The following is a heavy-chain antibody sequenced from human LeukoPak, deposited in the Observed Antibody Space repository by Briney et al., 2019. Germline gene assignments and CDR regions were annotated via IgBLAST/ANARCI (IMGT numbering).Heavy chain of an antibody. CDR3: AKAAWELGYFQS. Sequence: GGSLRLSCAASGLTFRGYVVSWVRQTPRKGLEWVSTISGSGLSTYYADSVKGRFTISRDNSNNTVYLQMNSLRAEDPAVYYWAKAAWELGYFQSWGQGTLVTVSS. D-gene: IGHD1-26*01. CDR2: ISGSGLST. CDR1: GLTFRGYV. V-gene: IGHV3-23*01. J-gene: IGHJ1*01.